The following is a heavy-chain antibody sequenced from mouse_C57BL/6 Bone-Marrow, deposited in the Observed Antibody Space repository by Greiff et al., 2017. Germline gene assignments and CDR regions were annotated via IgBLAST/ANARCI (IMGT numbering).Heavy chain of an antibody. CDR3: ARTYDYSNPYYYAMDY. CDR1: GYAFSSSW. D-gene: IGHD2-5*01. CDR2: IYPGDGDT. J-gene: IGHJ4*01. V-gene: IGHV1-82*01. Sequence: QVQLQQSGPELVKPGASVKISCKASGYAFSSSWMNWVKQRPGKGLEWIGRIYPGDGDTNYNGKFKGKATLTANKSSSTAYMQLSSLTSEDSAVYFCARTYDYSNPYYYAMDYWGQGTSVTVSS.